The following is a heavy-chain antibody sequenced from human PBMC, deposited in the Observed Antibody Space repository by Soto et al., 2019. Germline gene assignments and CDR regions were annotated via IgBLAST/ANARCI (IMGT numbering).Heavy chain of an antibody. Sequence: QVLLQESGPGLLKPLETLSLSCTASGGSITAGCNYWNWNGHRQGTGLERMRDVYFTGATHYSRSLRSRITISIDSQTQFSLTLRAVTAADTAIYFGARLIGCGWDLDGGDLWGQGTRVTVS. V-gene: IGHV4-31*03. D-gene: IGHD4-17*01. CDR3: ARLIGCGWDLDGGDL. CDR2: VYFTGAT. J-gene: IGHJ3*01. CDR1: GGSITAGCNY.